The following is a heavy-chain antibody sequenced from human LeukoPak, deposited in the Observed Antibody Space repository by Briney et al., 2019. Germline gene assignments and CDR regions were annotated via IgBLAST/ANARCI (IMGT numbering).Heavy chain of an antibody. J-gene: IGHJ3*02. CDR2: IGTDGITT. D-gene: IGHD4-23*01. CDR1: GFTFSSYW. Sequence: PGGSLRLSCAASGFTFSSYWMHWVRQVPGKGPVWVSRIGTDGITTTYADYAKGRFTISRDNAKNTLYLQMNSLRAEDTAVYYCARDKYGGNSNAFDIWGQGTLVSVSS. CDR3: ARDKYGGNSNAFDI. V-gene: IGHV3-74*01.